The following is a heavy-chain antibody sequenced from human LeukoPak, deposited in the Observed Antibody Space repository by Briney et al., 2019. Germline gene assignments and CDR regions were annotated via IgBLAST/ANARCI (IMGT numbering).Heavy chain of an antibody. D-gene: IGHD3-16*02. CDR2: NYYRWST. CDR1: GGSISRYY. J-gene: IGHJ4*02. Sequence: SETLSLTCAVAGGSISRYYWSWIRQPPGKGLEWIAYNYYRWSTHHNLSLKSRVTISVDTSKNQFSLKLSSVTAADTVVYYCARYVWGSYPTFEDYWGQGTLVTVSS. CDR3: ARYVWGSYPTFEDY. V-gene: IGHV4-59*01.